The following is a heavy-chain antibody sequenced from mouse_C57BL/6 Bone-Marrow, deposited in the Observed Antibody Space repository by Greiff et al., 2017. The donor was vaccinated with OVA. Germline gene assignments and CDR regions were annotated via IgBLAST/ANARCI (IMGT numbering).Heavy chain of an antibody. CDR3: ASEKNSIYYVNSSQDY. CDR1: GFNIKNTY. CDR2: IDPANGNT. J-gene: IGHJ2*01. Sequence: EVQLQQSVAELVRPGASVKLSCTASGFNIKNTYMHWVKQRPEQGLEWIGRIDPANGNTKYAPKFQGKATITADTSSNTAYLQLSSLTSEDTAIYYCASEKNSIYYVNSSQDYWGQGTTLTVSS. V-gene: IGHV14-3*01. D-gene: IGHD2-1*01.